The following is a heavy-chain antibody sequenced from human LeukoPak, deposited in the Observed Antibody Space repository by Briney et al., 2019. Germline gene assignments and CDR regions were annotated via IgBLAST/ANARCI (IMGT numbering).Heavy chain of an antibody. V-gene: IGHV4-4*02. J-gene: IGHJ5*02. D-gene: IGHD3-22*01. CDR3: ARDPGYYDSSGYRNWFDP. CDR2: IYHSGST. Sequence: GSLGLSCAASGFTFSSYGMHWVRQAPGKGLEWIGEIYHSGSTNYNPSLKSRVTISVDTSKNQFSLKLSSVTAADTAVYYCARDPGYYDSSGYRNWFDPWGQGTLVTVSS. CDR1: GFTFSSYG.